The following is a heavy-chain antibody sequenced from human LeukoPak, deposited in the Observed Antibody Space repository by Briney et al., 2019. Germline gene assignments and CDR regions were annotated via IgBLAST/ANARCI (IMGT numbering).Heavy chain of an antibody. CDR2: ISSSGSTI. CDR1: GFTFSSYE. J-gene: IGHJ6*02. Sequence: PGRSLRLSCAASGFTFSSYEMNWVRQAPGKGLEWVSYISSSGSTIYYPDSVKGRFTISRDNAKNSLYLEMNSLRAEDTAVYYCARGSSWYGYYYYYGMDVWGQGTTVTVSS. V-gene: IGHV3-48*03. D-gene: IGHD6-13*01. CDR3: ARGSSWYGYYYYYGMDV.